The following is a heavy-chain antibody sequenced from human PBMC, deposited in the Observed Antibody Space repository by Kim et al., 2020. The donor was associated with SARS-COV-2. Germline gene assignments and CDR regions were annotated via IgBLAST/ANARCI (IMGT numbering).Heavy chain of an antibody. V-gene: IGHV4-31*03. CDR3: ARRVTAAGTFDY. Sequence: SETLSLTCTVSGGSISSGGYYWSWIRQHPGKGLEWIGYIYYSGSTYYNPSLKSRVTISVDTSKNQFSLKLSSVTAADTAVYYCARRVTAAGTFDYWGQGTLVTVSS. CDR1: GGSISSGGYY. D-gene: IGHD6-13*01. J-gene: IGHJ4*02. CDR2: IYYSGST.